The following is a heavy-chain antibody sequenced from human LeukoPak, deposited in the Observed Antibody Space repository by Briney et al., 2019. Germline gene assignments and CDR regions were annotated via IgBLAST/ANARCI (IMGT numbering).Heavy chain of an antibody. Sequence: GASGKVPCKASGYTFTSYAMNWLRQAPGQGLEWMGWTNTNTGNPTYAQGFTERFVFSLDTSVSTAYLQITSLKAEDTAVYYCAREVQGEWFDPWGQGTLVTVSS. V-gene: IGHV7-4-1*02. D-gene: IGHD3-16*01. CDR2: TNTNTGNP. J-gene: IGHJ5*02. CDR1: GYTFTSYA. CDR3: AREVQGEWFDP.